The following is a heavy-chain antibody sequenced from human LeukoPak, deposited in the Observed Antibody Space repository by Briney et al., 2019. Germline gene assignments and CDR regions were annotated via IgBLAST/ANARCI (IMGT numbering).Heavy chain of an antibody. CDR1: GGSFSGYY. D-gene: IGHD1-26*01. CDR3: ASYSRRRSQVGYYFDY. CDR2: INHSGSP. Sequence: SETLSLTCAVYGGSFSGYYWSWIRQPPGKGLEWIGEINHSGSPNYNPSLKSRVTISVDTSKNQFSLKLSSVTAADTAVYYCASYSRRRSQVGYYFDYWGQGTLVTVSS. V-gene: IGHV4-34*01. J-gene: IGHJ4*02.